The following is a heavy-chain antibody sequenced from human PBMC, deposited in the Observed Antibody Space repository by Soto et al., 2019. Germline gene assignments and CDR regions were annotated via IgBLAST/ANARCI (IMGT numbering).Heavy chain of an antibody. Sequence: ASVKVSCKASGYTFTSYGLSRVRQAPGQGLEWMGRISAYNYNTNYAQKLQGRVTMTTDTSTSTAYMELRSLRSDDTAVYYCARVVGALGHWFDPWGQGTLVTVSS. D-gene: IGHD1-26*01. CDR1: GYTFTSYG. V-gene: IGHV1-18*01. CDR2: ISAYNYNT. J-gene: IGHJ5*02. CDR3: ARVVGALGHWFDP.